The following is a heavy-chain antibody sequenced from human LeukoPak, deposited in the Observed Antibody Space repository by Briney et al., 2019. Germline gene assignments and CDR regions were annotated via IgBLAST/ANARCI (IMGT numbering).Heavy chain of an antibody. CDR3: AREEGDSGGSCYYDY. CDR1: GYTFTGYY. V-gene: IGHV1-2*02. D-gene: IGHD2-15*01. J-gene: IGHJ4*02. CDR2: INPNSGGT. Sequence: ASVKVSCKAPGYTFTGYYMHWVRQAPGQGLEWMGWINPNSGGTNYAQKFQGRVTMTRDTSISTAYMELSRLRSDDTAVYYCAREEGDSGGSCYYDYWGQGTLVTVSS.